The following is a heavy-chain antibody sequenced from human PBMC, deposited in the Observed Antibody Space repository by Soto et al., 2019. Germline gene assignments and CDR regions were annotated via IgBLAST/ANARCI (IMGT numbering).Heavy chain of an antibody. CDR2: ISGSSSNI. CDR1: GFIFNDYY. D-gene: IGHD3-9*01. Sequence: GGSLRLSCVGSGFIFNDYYMVWVRQAPGKGLEWVSYISGSSSNIKYADSVKGRFTISRDNAKNSLYLQMNSLRAEDTAVYYCAREYYDIEASGDPWGQGTLVTVSS. CDR3: AREYYDIEASGDP. V-gene: IGHV3-11*06. J-gene: IGHJ5*02.